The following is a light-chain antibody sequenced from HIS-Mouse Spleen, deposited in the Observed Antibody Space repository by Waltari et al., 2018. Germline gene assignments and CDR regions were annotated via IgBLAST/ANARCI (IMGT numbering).Light chain of an antibody. CDR1: SSDVGGYNY. CDR2: EVS. V-gene: IGLV2-14*01. J-gene: IGLJ3*02. CDR3: SSYTSSSTV. Sequence: QSALTQPASVSGSPGQSITLSCTGTSSDVGGYNYVSWYQQHPGKAPKRMIYEVSNRPSGCSNRFSGSKSGNTASLTISGLQAEDEADYYCSSYTSSSTVFGGGTKLTVL.